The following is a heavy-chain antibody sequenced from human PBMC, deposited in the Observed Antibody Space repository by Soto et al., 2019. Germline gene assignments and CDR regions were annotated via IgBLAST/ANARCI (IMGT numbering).Heavy chain of an antibody. CDR1: GFTFSSYA. CDR2: ISYDGSNK. CDR3: ARVGGYCSGGSCYSFGYYYYGMDV. D-gene: IGHD2-15*01. J-gene: IGHJ6*02. V-gene: IGHV3-30-3*01. Sequence: GGSLRLSCAASGFTFSSYAMHWVRQAPGKGLEWVAVISYDGSNKYYADSVKGRFTISRDNSKNTLYLQMNSLRAEDTAVYYCARVGGYCSGGSCYSFGYYYYGMDVWGQGTTVTVSS.